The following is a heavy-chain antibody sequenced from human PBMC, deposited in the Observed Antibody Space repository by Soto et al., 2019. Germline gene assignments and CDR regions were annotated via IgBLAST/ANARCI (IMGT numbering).Heavy chain of an antibody. Sequence: ASVKVSCKASGYTFTSYGISWVRQAPGQGLEWMGWISAYNGNTNYAQKLQGRVTMTTDTSTSTAYMELRSLRSDDTAVYYCARVRRSYSSSWEYGIRDAFDIWGQGTMVTVSS. V-gene: IGHV1-18*01. CDR1: GYTFTSYG. CDR2: ISAYNGNT. J-gene: IGHJ3*02. CDR3: ARVRRSYSSSWEYGIRDAFDI. D-gene: IGHD6-13*01.